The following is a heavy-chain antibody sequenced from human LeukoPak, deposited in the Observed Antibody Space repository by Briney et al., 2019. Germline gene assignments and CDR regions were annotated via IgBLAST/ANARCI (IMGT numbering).Heavy chain of an antibody. J-gene: IGHJ3*02. CDR1: GFTFSSYS. CDR2: ISSSSSYI. CDR3: ARDRPGIGNFGN. D-gene: IGHD1-26*01. V-gene: IGHV3-21*01. Sequence: GGSLRLSCAASGFTFSSYSMNWVRQAPGKGLEWVSSISSSSSYIYYADSVKGRFTISRDNAKNSLYLQMNSLRAEDTAVNYFARDRPGIGNFGNWGQGTMGTGSS.